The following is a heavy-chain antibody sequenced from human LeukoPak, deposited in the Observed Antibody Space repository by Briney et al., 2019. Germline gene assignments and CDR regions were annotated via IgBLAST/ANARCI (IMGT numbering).Heavy chain of an antibody. CDR2: IYHSGST. CDR3: ARVRTYYDYVWGSYGYGPFDY. Sequence: SETLSLTCTVSGYSISSGYYWGWIRQPPGKGLEWIGSIYHSGSTYYNPSLKSRVTISVDTSKNQFSLKLSSVTAADTAVYYCARVRTYYDYVWGSYGYGPFDYWGQGTLVTVSS. J-gene: IGHJ4*02. CDR1: GYSISSGYY. D-gene: IGHD3-16*01. V-gene: IGHV4-38-2*02.